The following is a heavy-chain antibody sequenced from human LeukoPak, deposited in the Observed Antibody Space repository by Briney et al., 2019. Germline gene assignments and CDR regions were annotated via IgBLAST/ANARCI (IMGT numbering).Heavy chain of an antibody. D-gene: IGHD2-21*02. Sequence: SETLSLTCTVSGGSISSYYWSWIRQPPGKGLEWIGYIYYSGRTNYNPSLKSRVTMSIDTSKDQFSLKLSSVTAADTAVYYCARNIVVVTADSYYYYGMDVWGPGTTVTVSS. J-gene: IGHJ6*02. CDR3: ARNIVVVTADSYYYYGMDV. CDR1: GGSISSYY. V-gene: IGHV4-59*12. CDR2: IYYSGRT.